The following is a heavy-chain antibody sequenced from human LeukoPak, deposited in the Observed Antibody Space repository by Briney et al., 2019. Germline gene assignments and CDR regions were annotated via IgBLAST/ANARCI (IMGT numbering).Heavy chain of an antibody. CDR3: ARQTEALNWYFDL. D-gene: IGHD1-14*01. CDR1: GGSISSGGYY. V-gene: IGHV4-31*03. Sequence: SETLSLTCTVSGGSISSGGYYWAWIRQHPGKGLEWIGYISYSGSTYYNPSLKSRVTISVDTSKNQFSLKLSSVTAADTAVYYCARQTEALNWYFDLWGRGTLITVSS. J-gene: IGHJ2*01. CDR2: ISYSGST.